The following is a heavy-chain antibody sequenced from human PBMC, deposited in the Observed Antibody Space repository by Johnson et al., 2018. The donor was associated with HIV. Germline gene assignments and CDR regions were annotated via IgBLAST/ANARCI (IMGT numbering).Heavy chain of an antibody. CDR1: GFTFSSYA. CDR2: ISYDGSNK. V-gene: IGHV3-30-3*01. D-gene: IGHD5-24*01. Sequence: QVQLVESGGGVVQPGRSLRLSCAASGFTFSSYAMHWVRQAPGKGLEWVAVISYDGSNKYYADSVKGRFTISRDNSKNTLYLQMNSLRAEDTAVYYCARDMGEMATPIRGLDAFDICGQGTMVTVSS. J-gene: IGHJ3*02. CDR3: ARDMGEMATPIRGLDAFDI.